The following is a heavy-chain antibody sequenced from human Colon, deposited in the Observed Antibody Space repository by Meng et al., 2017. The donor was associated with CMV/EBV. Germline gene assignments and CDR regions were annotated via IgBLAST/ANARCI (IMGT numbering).Heavy chain of an antibody. J-gene: IGHJ5*01. Sequence: GESLKISCAASGFTFSNYAMSWVRQAPGKGLEWVSTITRGADGTYYADSVKGRFTISRDNAKNTLYLERNNLGADDTAVYYCAKDDWEGHDSWGQGTLVTVSS. D-gene: IGHD3-9*01. CDR3: AKDDWEGHDS. V-gene: IGHV3-23*01. CDR2: ITRGADGT. CDR1: GFTFSNYA.